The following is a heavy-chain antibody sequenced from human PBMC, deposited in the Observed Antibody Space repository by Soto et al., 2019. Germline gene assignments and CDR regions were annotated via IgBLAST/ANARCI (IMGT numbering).Heavy chain of an antibody. CDR3: ARDGTGEQGYFDL. J-gene: IGHJ2*01. D-gene: IGHD7-27*01. CDR1: GFTVSSNY. Sequence: EVQLVESGGGLVQPGGSLRLSCAASGFTVSSNYMSWVRQAPGKGLEWVSVIFSGGSTYYADSVKGRFTISRDNSKNTMYLKMHSRRTEATDVYSCARDGTGEQGYFDLWGRGSLVTVSS. CDR2: IFSGGST. V-gene: IGHV3-66*01.